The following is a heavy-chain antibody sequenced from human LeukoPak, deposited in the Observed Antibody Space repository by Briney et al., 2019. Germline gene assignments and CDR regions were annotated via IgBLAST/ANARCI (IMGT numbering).Heavy chain of an antibody. Sequence: GSLRLSCAASGFTFSNAWMSWIRQPPGKGLEWIGYIYYSGNTNYNPSLKSRVTISVDTSKNQFSLKLSSVTAADTAVYYCARGRVVPAALKYYFDYWGQGTLVTVSS. D-gene: IGHD2-2*01. V-gene: IGHV4-59*01. CDR2: IYYSGNT. J-gene: IGHJ4*02. CDR3: ARGRVVPAALKYYFDY. CDR1: GFTFSNAW.